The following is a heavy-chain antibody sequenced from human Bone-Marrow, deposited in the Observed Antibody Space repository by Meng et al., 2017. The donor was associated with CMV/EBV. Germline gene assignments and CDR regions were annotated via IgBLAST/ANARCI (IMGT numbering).Heavy chain of an antibody. CDR3: ARDRGGVYYDSSGFVDY. CDR2: ISSSSSYI. D-gene: IGHD3-22*01. J-gene: IGHJ4*02. CDR1: GFTFSSYS. Sequence: SCAASGFTFSSYSMNWVRQAPGKGLEWVSSISSSSSYIYYADSVKGRFTISRDNAKNSLYLQMNSLRAEDTAVYYCARDRGGVYYDSSGFVDYWGQGTLVTVSS. V-gene: IGHV3-21*01.